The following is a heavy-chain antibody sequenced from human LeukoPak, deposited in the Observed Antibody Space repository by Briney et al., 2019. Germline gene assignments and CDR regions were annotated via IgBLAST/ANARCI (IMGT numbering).Heavy chain of an antibody. J-gene: IGHJ3*02. D-gene: IGHD2-15*01. V-gene: IGHV4-34*01. CDR1: GGSFSGYY. CDR3: ARIPPRSYCSGGSCYRNASDI. Sequence: SETLSLTCAVYGGSFSGYYWSWIRQPPGKGLEWIGEINHSGSTNYNPSLKSRVTISVDTSKNQFSPKLSSVTAADTGVYYCARIPPRSYCSGGSCYRNASDIWGQGTMVTVSS. CDR2: INHSGST.